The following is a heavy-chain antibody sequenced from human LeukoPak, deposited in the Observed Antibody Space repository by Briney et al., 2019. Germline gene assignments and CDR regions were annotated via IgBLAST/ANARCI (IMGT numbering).Heavy chain of an antibody. Sequence: ASVKFSCKASGYTFINYFMHWVRQAPGQGLEWMGWINPNSGGTNYAQKFQGRVTMTRDTSISTAYMELSRLRSDDTAVYYCARELNYDSSGYYFDYWGQGTLVTVSS. D-gene: IGHD3-22*01. CDR2: INPNSGGT. J-gene: IGHJ4*02. CDR3: ARELNYDSSGYYFDY. CDR1: GYTFINYF. V-gene: IGHV1-2*02.